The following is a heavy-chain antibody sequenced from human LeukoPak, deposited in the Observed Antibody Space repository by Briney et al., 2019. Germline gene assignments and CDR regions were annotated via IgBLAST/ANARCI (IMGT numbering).Heavy chain of an antibody. Sequence: QPGGSLRLSCAASGFTFSSYAMSWVPQAPGKGLEWVSAISGSGGSTYYADSVKGRFTISRDNSKNTLYLQMNSLRAEDTAVYYCATGYSSSWYSYYYYYGMDVWGQGTTVTVSS. CDR3: ATGYSSSWYSYYYYYGMDV. V-gene: IGHV3-23*01. J-gene: IGHJ6*02. D-gene: IGHD6-13*01. CDR2: ISGSGGST. CDR1: GFTFSSYA.